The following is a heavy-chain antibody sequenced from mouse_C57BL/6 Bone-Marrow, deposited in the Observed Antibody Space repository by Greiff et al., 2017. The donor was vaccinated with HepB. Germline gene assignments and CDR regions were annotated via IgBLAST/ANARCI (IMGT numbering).Heavy chain of an antibody. V-gene: IGHV5-12*01. CDR2: ISNGGGST. CDR3: ARYLLMYFDV. J-gene: IGHJ1*03. Sequence: EVKLMESGGGLVQPGGSLKLSCAASGFTFSDYYMYWVRQTPEKRLEWVAYISNGGGSTYYPDTVKGRFTISRDNAKNTLYLQMSRLKSEDTAMYYCARYLLMYFDVWGTGTTVTVSS. D-gene: IGHD1-1*01. CDR1: GFTFSDYY.